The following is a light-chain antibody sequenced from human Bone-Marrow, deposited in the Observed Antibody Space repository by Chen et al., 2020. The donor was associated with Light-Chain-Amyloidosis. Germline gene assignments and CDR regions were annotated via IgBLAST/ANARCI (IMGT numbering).Light chain of an antibody. CDR1: QGISNF. J-gene: IGKJ3*01. CDR3: QKYDTAPFT. V-gene: IGKV1-27*01. Sequence: DIQMTQSPSSLSASVGDRVTITCRASQGISNFLAWYQQKSGKSPRLLIYGASTLHSGVPSRFGGSGSGTDFSLTISSPQSEDVATYSCQKYDTAPFTFGPGTKVELK. CDR2: GAS.